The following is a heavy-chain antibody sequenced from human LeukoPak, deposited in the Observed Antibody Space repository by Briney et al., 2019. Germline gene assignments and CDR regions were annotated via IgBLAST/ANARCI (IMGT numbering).Heavy chain of an antibody. CDR1: GFTFSSYA. CDR3: ARVSYCTNGVCYPDYYYGMDV. Sequence: GGSLRLSCAASGFTFSSYAMHWVRQAPGKGLEWVAVISYDGSNKYYADSVKGGFTISRDNSKNTLYLQMNSLRAEDTAVYYCARVSYCTNGVCYPDYYYGMDVWGQGTTVTVSS. D-gene: IGHD2-8*01. CDR2: ISYDGSNK. J-gene: IGHJ6*02. V-gene: IGHV3-30-3*01.